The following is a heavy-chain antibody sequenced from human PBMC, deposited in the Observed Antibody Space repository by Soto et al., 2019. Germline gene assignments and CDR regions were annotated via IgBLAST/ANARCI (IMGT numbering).Heavy chain of an antibody. D-gene: IGHD1-26*01. CDR2: ISGSGGST. J-gene: IGHJ6*02. V-gene: IGHV3-23*01. CDR3: AKATASIGWELFMDYYYYGMDV. CDR1: GFNFSSYA. Sequence: AGGSLRLSCAASGFNFSSYAMSWVRQAPGKGLEWVSAISGSGGSTYYADSVKGRFTISRDNSKNTLYLQMNSLRAEDTAVYYCAKATASIGWELFMDYYYYGMDVWGQGTTVTVSS.